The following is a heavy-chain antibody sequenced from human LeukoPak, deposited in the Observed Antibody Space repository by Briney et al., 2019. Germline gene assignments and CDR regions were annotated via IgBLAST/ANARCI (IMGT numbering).Heavy chain of an antibody. Sequence: GGSLRLSCAASGLTFSSYEMNWVRQAPGKGLEWVSAISGSGGSTYYADSVKGRFTISRDNSKNTLYLQMNSLRAEDTAVYYCAKERYSSTLLDYWGQGTLVTVSS. V-gene: IGHV3-23*01. J-gene: IGHJ4*02. CDR3: AKERYSSTLLDY. D-gene: IGHD6-13*01. CDR2: ISGSGGST. CDR1: GLTFSSYE.